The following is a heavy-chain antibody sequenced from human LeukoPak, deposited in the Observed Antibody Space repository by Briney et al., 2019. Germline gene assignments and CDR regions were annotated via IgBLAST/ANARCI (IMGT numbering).Heavy chain of an antibody. CDR1: RFTFSSYG. J-gene: IGHJ3*02. CDR2: IRSKAYGGTT. CDR3: TRDDYDILTGHSAYDAFDI. V-gene: IGHV3-49*04. Sequence: GGSLRLSCAASRFTFSSYGMSWVRQAPGKGLEWVGFIRSKAYGGTTEYAASVKGRFTISRDDSKSIAYLQMNSLKTEDTAVYYCTRDDYDILTGHSAYDAFDIWGQGTMVTVSS. D-gene: IGHD3-9*01.